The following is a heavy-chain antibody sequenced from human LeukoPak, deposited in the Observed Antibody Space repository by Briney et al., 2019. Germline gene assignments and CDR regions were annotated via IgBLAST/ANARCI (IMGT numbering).Heavy chain of an antibody. CDR1: GYTFTSYD. D-gene: IGHD2-2*01. J-gene: IGHJ3*02. CDR3: ARVAIVVVPAATDDFDI. CDR2: MNPNTGNT. Sequence: ASVKVSCKASGYTFTSYDINWVRQATGQGLEWMGWMNPNTGNTGYAQKFQGRVTMTRDTSTSTVYMELSSLRSEDTAVYYCARVAIVVVPAATDDFDIWGQGTMVTVSS. V-gene: IGHV1-8*01.